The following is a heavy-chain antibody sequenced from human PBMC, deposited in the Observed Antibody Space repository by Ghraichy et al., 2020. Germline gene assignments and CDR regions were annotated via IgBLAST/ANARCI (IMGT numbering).Heavy chain of an antibody. Sequence: AGSLRLSCAASGFTFSSYAMSWVRQAPGKGLEWVSAISGSGGSTYYADSVKGRFTISRDNSKNTLYLQMNSLRAEDTAVYYCAKGDAYYYYYMDVWGKGTTVTVSS. CDR2: ISGSGGST. V-gene: IGHV3-23*01. D-gene: IGHD1-26*01. J-gene: IGHJ6*03. CDR1: GFTFSSYA. CDR3: AKGDAYYYYYMDV.